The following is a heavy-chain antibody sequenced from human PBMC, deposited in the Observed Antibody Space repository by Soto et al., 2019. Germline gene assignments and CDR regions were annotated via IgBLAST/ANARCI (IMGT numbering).Heavy chain of an antibody. CDR3: ARDSWFDT. CDR2: ISSSSSTI. V-gene: IGHV3-48*02. Sequence: GGSLRLSCAASGFTFSSYSMNWVRQAPGKGLEWVRQAPGEGLEWVSYISSSSSTIYYADSVKGRFTISRDNAKNSVYLQMNSLRDEDTAVYYCARDSWFDTWGQGTLVTAPQ. CDR1: GFTFSSYS. J-gene: IGHJ5*02.